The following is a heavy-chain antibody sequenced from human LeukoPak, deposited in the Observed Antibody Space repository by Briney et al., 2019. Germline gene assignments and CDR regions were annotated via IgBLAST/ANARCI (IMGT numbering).Heavy chain of an antibody. V-gene: IGHV4-59*01. J-gene: IGHJ5*02. D-gene: IGHD3-22*01. CDR3: ARGDYSDSQRFDP. CDR2: IYYNGRA. Sequence: SETLSLTCTVSGGSISNYYWSWIRQPPGKGLEFIGYIYYNGRADYKPSLKSRVTMSVDTSKNHFSLKLTSVTAADTAVYFCARGDYSDSQRFDPWGQGILVTVSS. CDR1: GGSISNYY.